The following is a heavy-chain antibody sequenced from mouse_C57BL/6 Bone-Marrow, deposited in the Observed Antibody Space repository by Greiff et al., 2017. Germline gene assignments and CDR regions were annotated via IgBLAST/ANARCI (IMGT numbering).Heavy chain of an antibody. J-gene: IGHJ1*03. CDR2: SRNKANDYTT. D-gene: IGHD1-1*01. CDR1: GFTFSDFY. Sequence: EVKVVESGGGLVQSGRSLRLSCAPSGFTFSDFYMEWVRQAPGKGLEWIAASRNKANDYTTAYSASVKGRFIVSRDTSKSILYLQMNALRAEDMAIYYCARDAPFYYYCSSYVDWYCDVWGTGTTVTVSS. V-gene: IGHV7-1*01. CDR3: ARDAPFYYYCSSYVDWYCDV.